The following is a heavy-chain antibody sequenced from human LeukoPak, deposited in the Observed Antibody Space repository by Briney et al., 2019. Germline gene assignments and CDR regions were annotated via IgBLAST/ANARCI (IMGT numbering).Heavy chain of an antibody. D-gene: IGHD4-17*01. CDR3: ATYFYGDYASYYFDF. J-gene: IGHJ4*02. V-gene: IGHV4-4*02. Sequence: SGTLSLTCAVSGGSIGSSNWWNWARQPPGKGLEWIGEIYHSGTTNYNPSLKSRVTMSVDKSKNQFSLKLSSVTAADTAIYYCATYFYGDYASYYFDFWGQGTLVTVSS. CDR2: IYHSGTT. CDR1: GGSIGSSNW.